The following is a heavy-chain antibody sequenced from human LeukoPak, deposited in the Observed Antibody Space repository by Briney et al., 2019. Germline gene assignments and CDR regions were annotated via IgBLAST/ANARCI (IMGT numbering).Heavy chain of an antibody. J-gene: IGHJ6*03. CDR3: AKAGNYYYMDV. V-gene: IGHV3-43D*03. CDR1: GFTFDDYG. D-gene: IGHD1-14*01. Sequence: PGGSLRLSCAASGFTFDDYGMSWVRQAPGKGLEWVSLISWDGGSTYYADSVKGRFTISRDNSKNSLYLQMNSLRAEDTALYYCAKAGNYYYMDVWGKGTTVTVSS. CDR2: ISWDGGST.